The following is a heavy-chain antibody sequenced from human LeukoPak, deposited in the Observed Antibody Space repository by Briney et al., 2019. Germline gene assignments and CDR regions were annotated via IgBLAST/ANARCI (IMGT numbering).Heavy chain of an antibody. CDR3: ARARFGDPYDAYL. D-gene: IGHD3-10*01. Sequence: GGSLRLSCAASGFSSRDHYLSWIRQAPGKGLEWLASVSSTGTTISYADSVKGRFTISRDDAKNSLFLQMTSLRGEDTALYYCARARFGDPYDAYLWGQRPIVTVSS. J-gene: IGHJ3*01. V-gene: IGHV3-11*01. CDR2: VSSTGTTI. CDR1: GFSSRDHY.